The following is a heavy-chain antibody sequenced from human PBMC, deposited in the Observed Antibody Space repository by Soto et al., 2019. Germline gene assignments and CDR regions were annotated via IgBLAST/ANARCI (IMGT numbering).Heavy chain of an antibody. CDR3: AKEKYRFFDY. Sequence: GSLRLSCAGSGFTFSDHTMHWVRQIPGRGLEWVSLIIWEGDNTYYADSVKGRFTISRDNTKNSVYLQMNSLRTEDTALYCCAKEKYRFFDYWGQGAHVTVSS. J-gene: IGHJ4*02. D-gene: IGHD2-2*02. V-gene: IGHV3-43*01. CDR2: IIWEGDNT. CDR1: GFTFSDHT.